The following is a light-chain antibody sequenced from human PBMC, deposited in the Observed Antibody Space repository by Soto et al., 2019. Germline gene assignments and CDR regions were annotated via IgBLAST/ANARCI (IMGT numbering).Light chain of an antibody. CDR3: QQYGSSGT. CDR1: QSVSSSY. J-gene: IGKJ1*01. V-gene: IGKV3-20*01. CDR2: GAS. Sequence: EIVLTQSPGTLSWSPGERATLSCRASQSVSSSYLAWYQQKPGQAPRLLIYGASNRATGIPDRFSGSGSGTDFTLTISRLETEDFAVYYCQQYGSSGTFGQGTKVDIK.